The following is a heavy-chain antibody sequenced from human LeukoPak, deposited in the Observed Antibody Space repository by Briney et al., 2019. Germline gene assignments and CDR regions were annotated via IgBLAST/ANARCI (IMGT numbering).Heavy chain of an antibody. J-gene: IGHJ4*02. D-gene: IGHD3-22*01. V-gene: IGHV1-2*02. CDR3: ARGPSSGSFDY. Sequence: ASVKVSCKASGYTFTGYYMHWVRQAPGQRLEWMGWINPNSGDTNYAQKFQGRVTMTRDTSISTVYMELSRLRTDDAAVYYCARGPSSGSFDYWGQGTLVTVSS. CDR1: GYTFTGYY. CDR2: INPNSGDT.